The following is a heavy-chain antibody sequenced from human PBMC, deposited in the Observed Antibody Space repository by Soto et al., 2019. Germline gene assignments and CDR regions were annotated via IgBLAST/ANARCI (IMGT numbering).Heavy chain of an antibody. D-gene: IGHD3-22*01. CDR3: ARIPGAYYDSSGYQKFDY. CDR1: VFTFISYW. CDR2: INSDGSST. J-gene: IGHJ4*02. V-gene: IGHV3-74*01. Sequence: GWSLRLSCASSVFTFISYWMHWVRQAPGKGLVWVSRINSDGSSTSYADSVKGRFTISRDNAKNTLYLQMNSLRAEDTAVYYCARIPGAYYDSSGYQKFDYWGQGTLVTVSS.